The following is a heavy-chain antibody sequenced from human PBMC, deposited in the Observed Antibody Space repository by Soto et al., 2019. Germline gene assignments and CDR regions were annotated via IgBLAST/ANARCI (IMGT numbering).Heavy chain of an antibody. D-gene: IGHD6-19*01. Sequence: QVQLQESGPGLVKPSQTLSLTCTVSGGSISSGDYYWNWIRQHPGKGLEWIGYIYYSGSTNYNPSLKSRVTISVDTSKIQFSLKLSSVTAADTAVYYCARDLIRGSIGWSQFDYWGQGTLVTVSS. J-gene: IGHJ4*02. V-gene: IGHV4-31*03. CDR1: GGSISSGDYY. CDR2: IYYSGST. CDR3: ARDLIRGSIGWSQFDY.